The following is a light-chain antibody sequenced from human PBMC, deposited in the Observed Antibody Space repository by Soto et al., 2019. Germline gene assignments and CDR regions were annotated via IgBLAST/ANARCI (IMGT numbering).Light chain of an antibody. CDR2: GAS. J-gene: IGKJ5*01. CDR1: HIGSSSY. CDR3: QQYNNWST. V-gene: IGKV3-20*01. Sequence: EIVLTHSPVTLSFAPWERATLSWGAMHIGSSSYLAWYQQKPGQAPRLLLYGASSRATGIPDRFSGSGSGTDFTLTISRLEPEDFAVYYCQQYNNWSTFGQGTRLEIK.